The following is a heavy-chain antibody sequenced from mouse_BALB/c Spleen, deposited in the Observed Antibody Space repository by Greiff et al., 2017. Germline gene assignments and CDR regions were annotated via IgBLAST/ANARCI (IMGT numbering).Heavy chain of an antibody. Sequence: VQLPQSGAELVKPGASVKLSCTASGFNIKDTYMHWVKQRPEQGLEWIGRIDPANGNTKYDPKFQGKATITADTSSNTAYLQLSSLTSEDTAVYYCARRYYGSYYAMDYWGQGTSGTGSS. V-gene: IGHV14-3*02. J-gene: IGHJ4*01. D-gene: IGHD1-1*01. CDR1: GFNIKDTY. CDR3: ARRYYGSYYAMDY. CDR2: IDPANGNT.